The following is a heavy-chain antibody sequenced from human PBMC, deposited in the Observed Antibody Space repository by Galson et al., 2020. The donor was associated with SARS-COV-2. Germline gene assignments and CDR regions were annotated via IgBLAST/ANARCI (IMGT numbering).Heavy chain of an antibody. D-gene: IGHD3-22*01. CDR2: IYYSGST. J-gene: IGHJ4*02. V-gene: IGHV4-59*01. CDR1: GVSISSYY. Sequence: TLSLTCTVSGVSISSYYWRWIRQPPGKGLEWIGYIYYSGSTNYNPSLKSRVTISVDTSKNQFSLKLSSVTAADTAVYYCARESYDSSGYYLAYFDYWGQGTLVTVSS. CDR3: ARESYDSSGYYLAYFDY.